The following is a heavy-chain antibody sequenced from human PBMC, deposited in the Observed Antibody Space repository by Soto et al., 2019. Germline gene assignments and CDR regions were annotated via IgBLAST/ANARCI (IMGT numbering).Heavy chain of an antibody. CDR1: GFTFSSYG. V-gene: IGHV3-30*18. CDR3: AKVLRITGPDY. CDR2: ISYDGSNK. J-gene: IGHJ4*02. Sequence: GGSLRLSCAASGFTFSSYGMHWVRQAPGKGLEWVAVISYDGSNKYYADSVKGRFTISRDNSKNTLYLQMNSLRAEDTAVYYCAKVLRITGPDYRGQGTLVTVSS.